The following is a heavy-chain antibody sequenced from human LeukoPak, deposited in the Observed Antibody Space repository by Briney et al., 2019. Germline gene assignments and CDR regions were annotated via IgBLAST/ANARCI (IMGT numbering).Heavy chain of an antibody. J-gene: IGHJ4*02. Sequence: GGSLRLSCAASGFTFSSYAMNWVRQAPGKRLEWVSSISGSGDSTYYTDSVKGRFTISRENSKNTLYLQMNSLRAEDTAVFYCAKGPMGRIDYWGQGTLVTVSS. CDR1: GFTFSSYA. CDR2: ISGSGDST. V-gene: IGHV3-23*01. D-gene: IGHD2-15*01. CDR3: AKGPMGRIDY.